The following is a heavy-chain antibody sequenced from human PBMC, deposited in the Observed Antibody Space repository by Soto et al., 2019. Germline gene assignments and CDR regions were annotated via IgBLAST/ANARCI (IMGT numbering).Heavy chain of an antibody. J-gene: IGHJ2*01. V-gene: IGHV3-23*01. CDR1: GFTFSSYA. CDR3: AKGRVCSRGCCDWYFDL. Sequence: GGSLRLSCAASGFTFSSYAMSWVRQAPGRGMEWVAAISGSGGSTYYAASVKGRFTFYRDNSKKTLYLQMNILSAEDTAVYYSAKGRVCSRGCCDWYFDLWGRGTLVTVSS. CDR2: ISGSGGST. D-gene: IGHD2-15*01.